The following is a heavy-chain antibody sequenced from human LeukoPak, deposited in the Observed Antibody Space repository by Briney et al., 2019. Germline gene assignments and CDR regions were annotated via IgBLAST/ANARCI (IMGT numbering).Heavy chain of an antibody. CDR3: ARDWRAYCGGDCYSDY. Sequence: GGSLRLSCTASGFTFSSYAVHWVRQAPGKGLEWVAVISYDGSNKYYADSVKGRFTISRDNSKNTLYLQMNSLRAEDTAVYYCARDWRAYCGGDCYSDYWGQGTLVTVSS. CDR1: GFTFSSYA. CDR2: ISYDGSNK. D-gene: IGHD2-21*02. V-gene: IGHV3-30-3*01. J-gene: IGHJ4*02.